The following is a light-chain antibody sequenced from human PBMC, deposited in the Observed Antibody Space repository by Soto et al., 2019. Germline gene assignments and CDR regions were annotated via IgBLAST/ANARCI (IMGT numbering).Light chain of an antibody. Sequence: QSALTQSASVSGSPGQSITISCTGTSSDVGSYNVVSWYQNHPGKAPKLIIYEVTERPSGVSNRFSGSKSGNTAYLTISGLQAEDEADYYCCSYAGSDFVVFGGGTKLTVL. V-gene: IGLV2-23*02. CDR3: CSYAGSDFVV. J-gene: IGLJ2*01. CDR2: EVT. CDR1: SSDVGSYNV.